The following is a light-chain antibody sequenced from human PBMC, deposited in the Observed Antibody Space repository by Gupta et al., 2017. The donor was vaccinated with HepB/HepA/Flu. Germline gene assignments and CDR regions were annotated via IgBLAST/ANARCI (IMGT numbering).Light chain of an antibody. CDR2: KAS. Sequence: DIQMTQSPSTLSASVGERVTITCRASQSIRSWLAWYQQKPGKAPKLLIYKASNLESWVPSRFSGGGSGTEFTLTISSLQPDDFATYYCHQYNSFSAWTFGQGTKVEIK. CDR1: QSIRSW. CDR3: HQYNSFSAWT. J-gene: IGKJ1*01. V-gene: IGKV1-5*03.